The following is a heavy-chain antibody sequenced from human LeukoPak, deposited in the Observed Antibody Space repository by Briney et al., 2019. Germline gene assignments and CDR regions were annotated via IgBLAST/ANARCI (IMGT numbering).Heavy chain of an antibody. V-gene: IGHV3-33*01. CDR2: IWYDGSNK. CDR1: GFTFSSYG. CDR3: ARDRGSWSQYGMDV. Sequence: GGSLRLSCAASGFTFSSYGMHWVRQALGKGLEWVAVIWYDGSNKYYADSVKGRFTISRDNSKNTLYLQMNSLRAEDTAVYYCARDRGSWSQYGMDVWGQGTTVTVSS. J-gene: IGHJ6*02. D-gene: IGHD6-13*01.